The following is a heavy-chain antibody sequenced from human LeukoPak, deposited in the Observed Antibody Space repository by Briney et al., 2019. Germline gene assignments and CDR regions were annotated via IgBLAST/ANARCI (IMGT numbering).Heavy chain of an antibody. D-gene: IGHD3-3*01. CDR1: GFTFSSYS. CDR3: AAAYFGVDQYYYGMDV. J-gene: IGHJ6*02. V-gene: IGHV3-23*01. Sequence: PGGSLRLSCTASGFTFSSYSLNWVRQAPGKGLEWVSAISRSGGSTYSADSVKGRFTISRDTSKNTLYLQMNSLRAEDTAVYYCAAAYFGVDQYYYGMDVWGQGTTVTVSS. CDR2: ISRSGGST.